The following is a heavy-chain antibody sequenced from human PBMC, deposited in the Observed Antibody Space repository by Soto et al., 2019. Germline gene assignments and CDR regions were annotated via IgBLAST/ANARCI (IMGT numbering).Heavy chain of an antibody. CDR2: ISWNGGSI. J-gene: IGHJ3*02. CDR3: VKGPRMGVLDKGNAFDI. D-gene: IGHD2-2*03. Sequence: EVQLVESGGDLVQPGRSLRLSCTASGFTFTDYAMHWVRQTPGEGLEWVSGISWNGGSIDSADSVKGRFTISRDNAENSLYLHMNSLTHEDTALYYCVKGPRMGVLDKGNAFDIWGQGTMVTVSS. CDR1: GFTFTDYA. V-gene: IGHV3-9*01.